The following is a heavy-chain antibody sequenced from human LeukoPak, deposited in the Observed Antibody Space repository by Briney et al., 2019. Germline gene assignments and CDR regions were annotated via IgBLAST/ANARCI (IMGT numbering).Heavy chain of an antibody. CDR3: ARGGMITFGAINWFDP. CDR2: INHSGST. J-gene: IGHJ5*02. CDR1: GGSFSAYY. Sequence: SETLSLTCAVYGGSFSAYYWSWIRRPPGKGLEWIGEINHSGSTNYNPSLKSRVTISVDTSKNQFSLKLSSVTAADTAVYYCARGGMITFGAINWFDPWGQGTQVTVSS. V-gene: IGHV4-34*01. D-gene: IGHD3-16*01.